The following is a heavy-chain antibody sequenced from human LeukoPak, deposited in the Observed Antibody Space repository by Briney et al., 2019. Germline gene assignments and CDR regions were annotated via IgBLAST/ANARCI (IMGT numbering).Heavy chain of an antibody. CDR1: GFTFGNYA. J-gene: IGHJ4*02. CDR3: ARSQYYDTNGNQYYFDD. V-gene: IGHV3-49*04. D-gene: IGHD2-8*01. CDR2: IRSKTYGGTT. Sequence: SGGSLRLSCTASGFTFGNYAMSWVRQAPGKGLEWVGFIRSKTYGGTTEYAASVKGRFTISRDDSKSIASLQMNSLKTEDTAVYYCARSQYYDTNGNQYYFDDWGQGTLVTVSS.